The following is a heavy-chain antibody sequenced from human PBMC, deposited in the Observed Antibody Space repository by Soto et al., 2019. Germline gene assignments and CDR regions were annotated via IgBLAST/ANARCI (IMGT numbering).Heavy chain of an antibody. V-gene: IGHV3-23*01. J-gene: IGHJ6*02. Sequence: PGGSLRLSCAASGFTFSSYAMSWVRQAPGKGLEWVSAISGSGGSTYYADSVKGRFTISRDNSKNTLYLQMNSLRAEDTAVYYRAKETRLVPYSFDGRNGMDVWGQGTTVTVSS. CDR1: GFTFSSYA. CDR3: AKETRLVPYSFDGRNGMDV. CDR2: ISGSGGST. D-gene: IGHD4-4*01.